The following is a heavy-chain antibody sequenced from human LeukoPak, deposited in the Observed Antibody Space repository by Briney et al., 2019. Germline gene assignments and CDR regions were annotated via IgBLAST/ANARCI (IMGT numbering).Heavy chain of an antibody. Sequence: GRSLRLSCAASGFKFSNHGMHWVRQAPGKGLEWVAVIWYDGSNKYYTDSVQGRFTISRDNSKSTLYLQINSLRVEDTAVYYCARDRSVDYFDYWGQGTLVTVSS. CDR1: GFKFSNHG. CDR2: IWYDGSNK. D-gene: IGHD3-3*01. V-gene: IGHV3-33*01. J-gene: IGHJ4*02. CDR3: ARDRSVDYFDY.